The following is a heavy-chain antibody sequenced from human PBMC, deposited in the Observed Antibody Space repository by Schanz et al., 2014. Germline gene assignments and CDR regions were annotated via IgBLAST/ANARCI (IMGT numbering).Heavy chain of an antibody. Sequence: QVQLVQSGGGVVQPGGSLRLSCAASGFSFDDYTMHWVRQAPGKGLEWVSVIYNGGGGRTYYADSVKGRFTISSDNSKNTVFLQMNSLRAGDTAVYYCARGRRGDCRRTSCTYYFDYWGQGTLVTVSS. D-gene: IGHD2-2*01. CDR3: ARGRRGDCRRTSCTYYFDY. CDR1: GFSFDDYT. CDR2: IYNGGGGRT. V-gene: IGHV3-NL1*01. J-gene: IGHJ4*02.